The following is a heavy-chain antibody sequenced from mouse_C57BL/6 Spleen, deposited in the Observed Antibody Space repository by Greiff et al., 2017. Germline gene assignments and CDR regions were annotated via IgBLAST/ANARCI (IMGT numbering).Heavy chain of an antibody. CDR2: IDPSDSYT. CDR3: ARRRYRDAMDY. V-gene: IGHV1-50*01. Sequence: QVQLKQPGAELVKPGASVKLSCKASGYTFTSYWMQWVKQRPGQGLEWIGEIDPSDSYTNYNQKFKGKATLTVDTSSSTAYMQLSSLTSEDSAVYYCARRRYRDAMDYWGQGTSVTVSS. CDR1: GYTFTSYW. D-gene: IGHD2-12*01. J-gene: IGHJ4*01.